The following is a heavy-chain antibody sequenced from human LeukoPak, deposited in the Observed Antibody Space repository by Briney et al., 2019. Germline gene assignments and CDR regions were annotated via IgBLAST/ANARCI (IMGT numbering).Heavy chain of an antibody. Sequence: GGSLRLSCAASGFTFSSYSMNWVRQAPGKGLEWVSYISSSSSTIYYADSVKGRFTISRDNAKNSLYLQMNSLRAEDTAVYYCARSDYDFWSGYYRFDYWGQGTLVTVSS. D-gene: IGHD3-3*01. CDR2: ISSSSSTI. J-gene: IGHJ4*02. CDR3: ARSDYDFWSGYYRFDY. CDR1: GFTFSSYS. V-gene: IGHV3-48*01.